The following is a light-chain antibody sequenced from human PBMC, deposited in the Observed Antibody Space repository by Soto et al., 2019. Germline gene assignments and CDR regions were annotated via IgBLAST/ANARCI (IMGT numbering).Light chain of an antibody. CDR3: QQYSNWPPLT. CDR1: QSVGSN. J-gene: IGKJ4*01. V-gene: IGKV3-15*01. Sequence: EIVLTQSPATLSVSPGERATLSCRASQSVGSNLAWYQQKPGQAPRLLIFDASTRATNIPARFSGSGSGTEFTLTISSLQSEDFAVYYCQQYSNWPPLTFGGGTKVEIK. CDR2: DAS.